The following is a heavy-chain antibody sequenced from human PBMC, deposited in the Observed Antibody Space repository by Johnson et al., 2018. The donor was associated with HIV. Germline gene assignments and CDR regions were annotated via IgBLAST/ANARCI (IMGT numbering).Heavy chain of an antibody. Sequence: VQLVESGGGVVQPGRSLRLSCTASGFTFGSYGIHWVRQAPGKGLEWVAFISYDGSNKYYADSVKGRFTISRDNSGNRLFLQMNRLRVEDTALYYCATDRVEVGYGDYWASDMWGRGTMVIVSS. D-gene: IGHD4-17*01. CDR1: GFTFGSYG. V-gene: IGHV3-33*05. CDR3: ATDRVEVGYGDYWASDM. J-gene: IGHJ3*02. CDR2: ISYDGSNK.